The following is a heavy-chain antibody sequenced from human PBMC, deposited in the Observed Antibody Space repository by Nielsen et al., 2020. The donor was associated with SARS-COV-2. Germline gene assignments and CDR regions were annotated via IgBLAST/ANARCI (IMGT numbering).Heavy chain of an antibody. J-gene: IGHJ4*02. CDR1: GSYVSSYW. CDR2: VFFSRT. D-gene: IGHD5-12*01. Sequence: SETLSLTCTVSGSYVSSYWWSWIRQSPGKGLEWIGYVFFSRTKYNPSLRSRASISVDTSQNQFSLTLDSVTTGDTAVYSCARVNSGSDLPDYWGQGILVTVPS. CDR3: ARVNSGSDLPDY. V-gene: IGHV4-59*02.